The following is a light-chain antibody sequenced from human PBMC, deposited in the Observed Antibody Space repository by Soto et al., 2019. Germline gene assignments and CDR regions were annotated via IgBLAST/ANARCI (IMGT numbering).Light chain of an antibody. V-gene: IGKV1-27*01. J-gene: IGKJ4*01. Sequence: DRQMTQSPSSLSASFGDRVTMPCRASQGIGIYLAWFQQRPGNTPKLLIYAASTLQSGVPSRFSGSGSGTAFPLTIRSLQPEDVATYYCQKYNRAPLTFGGGTRVEI. CDR1: QGIGIY. CDR3: QKYNRAPLT. CDR2: AAS.